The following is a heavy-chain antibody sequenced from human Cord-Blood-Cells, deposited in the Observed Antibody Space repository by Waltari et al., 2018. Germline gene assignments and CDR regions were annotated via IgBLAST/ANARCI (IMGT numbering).Heavy chain of an antibody. D-gene: IGHD2-2*01. J-gene: IGHJ3*02. CDR1: GFLFSSYS. CDR2: ISSSSSTI. CDR3: ARALYQQDAFDI. V-gene: IGHV3-48*01. Sequence: EVQLVESGGGLVQPGGSLRLSCAASGFLFSSYSINWVRQAPGKGLEWVSYISSSSSTIYYADSVKGRFTISRDNAKNSLYLQMNSLRAEDTAVYYCARALYQQDAFDIWGQGTMVTVSS.